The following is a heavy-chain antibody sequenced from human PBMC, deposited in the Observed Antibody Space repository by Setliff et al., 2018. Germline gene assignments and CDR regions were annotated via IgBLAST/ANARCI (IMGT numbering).Heavy chain of an antibody. J-gene: IGHJ6*04. Sequence: GSLRLSCSGSGFNFSNYEINWVRQAPGKGLEWISYISSIGRLIHYADSVKGRFTVFRGNAGNSVHLQMNNLRVDDAAIYYCASPPIRQYNYYKDVWGKGTTVTVSS. CDR2: ISSIGRLI. CDR3: ASPPIRQYNYYKDV. CDR1: GFNFSNYE. V-gene: IGHV3-48*03. D-gene: IGHD3-10*01.